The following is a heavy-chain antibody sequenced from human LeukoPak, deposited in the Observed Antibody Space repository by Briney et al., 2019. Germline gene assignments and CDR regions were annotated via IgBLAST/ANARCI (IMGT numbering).Heavy chain of an antibody. V-gene: IGHV4-39*07. D-gene: IGHD3-3*01. CDR3: VREGPVRFLEQIDY. Sequence: SETLSLTCTVSGDSISSSSSYWGWIRQPPGEGLEWIGNIHHGGSTSYNPSLKSRVTISLDMSKNQFSLKLNSVTAADTAVYYCVREGPVRFLEQIDYWGQGTLVTVSS. J-gene: IGHJ4*02. CDR2: IHHGGST. CDR1: GDSISSSSSY.